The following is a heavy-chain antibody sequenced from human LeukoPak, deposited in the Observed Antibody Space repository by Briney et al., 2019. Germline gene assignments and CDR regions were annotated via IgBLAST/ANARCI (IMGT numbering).Heavy chain of an antibody. V-gene: IGHV5-51*01. Sequence: GESRKISCKGFGYSFSSYWIGWVRQVPGKGLGWMGITYPGDSDTRYSPSFQGQVTISVDESISTAYLQWGSLKASDTAMYYCARQLYSGYDLFDHWGQGTLVTVSS. J-gene: IGHJ4*02. CDR1: GYSFSSYW. D-gene: IGHD5-12*01. CDR3: ARQLYSGYDLFDH. CDR2: TYPGDSDT.